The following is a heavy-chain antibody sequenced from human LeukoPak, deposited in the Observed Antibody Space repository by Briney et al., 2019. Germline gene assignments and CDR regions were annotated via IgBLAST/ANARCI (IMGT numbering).Heavy chain of an antibody. V-gene: IGHV3-11*03. CDR1: GLTFSDYH. CDR3: ARHVVQMATMVAFDI. Sequence: PGGSLRLSCAASGLTFSDYHMSWIRQAPGKGLEWVSYISSSSDYTNYADSVKGRFTISRDNAKNSLYLQMNSLRAEDTAVYYCARHVVQMATMVAFDIWGQGTMVTVSS. D-gene: IGHD5-24*01. CDR2: ISSSSDYT. J-gene: IGHJ3*02.